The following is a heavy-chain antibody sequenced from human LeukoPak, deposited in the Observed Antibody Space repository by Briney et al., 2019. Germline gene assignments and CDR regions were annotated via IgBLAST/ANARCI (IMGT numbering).Heavy chain of an antibody. CDR1: GFTFSSYG. CDR2: IWYDGSNK. V-gene: IGHV3-33*01. J-gene: IGHJ6*02. Sequence: QPGGSLRLSCAASGFTFSSYGMHWVRQAPGKGLEWVAVIWYDGSNKYYADSVKGRFTISRDNSKNTLYLRMNSLRAEDTAVYYCARDYDSSGYPYYYGMDVWGQGTTVTVSS. D-gene: IGHD3-22*01. CDR3: ARDYDSSGYPYYYGMDV.